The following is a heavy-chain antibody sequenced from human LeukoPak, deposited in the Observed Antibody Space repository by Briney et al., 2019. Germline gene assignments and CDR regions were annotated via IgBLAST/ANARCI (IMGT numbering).Heavy chain of an antibody. CDR2: IYYSGST. D-gene: IGHD6-19*01. CDR1: GGSISSSTYY. V-gene: IGHV4-61*05. CDR3: ARGDSSGFYYYYYYYMDV. Sequence: SETLSLTYTVSGGSISSSTYYWGWIRQPPGKGLEWIGYIYYSGSTNYNPSLKSRVTISVDTSKNQFSLKLSSVTAADTAVYYCARGDSSGFYYYYYYYMDVWGKGTTVTVSS. J-gene: IGHJ6*03.